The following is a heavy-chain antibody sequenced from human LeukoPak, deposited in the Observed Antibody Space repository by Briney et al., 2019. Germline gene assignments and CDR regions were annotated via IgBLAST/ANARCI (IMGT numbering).Heavy chain of an antibody. Sequence: SETLSLTCAVYGGSFSGYYWSWIRQPPGKGLEWIGEINHSGSTNYNPSLKSRVTISVDTSQNQFSLKLSSVTAADTAVYYCARARYYYDSSGYGFDYWGQGTLVTVSS. CDR1: GGSFSGYY. CDR2: INHSGST. CDR3: ARARYYYDSSGYGFDY. J-gene: IGHJ4*02. V-gene: IGHV4-34*01. D-gene: IGHD3-22*01.